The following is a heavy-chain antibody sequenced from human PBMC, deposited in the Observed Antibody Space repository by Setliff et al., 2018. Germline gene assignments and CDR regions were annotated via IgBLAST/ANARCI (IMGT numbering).Heavy chain of an antibody. V-gene: IGHV4-59*08. D-gene: IGHD2-8*02. Sequence: LSLTCSVSGDSIFDNYWSWIRQSPGRGLEWIAYISYTGSTNYNPSLKSRVTISLDTSKNHFSLNLRSVTAADTAVYYCARLSPYNTGPPFDYWGQGTLVTVS. J-gene: IGHJ4*02. CDR1: GDSIFDNY. CDR3: ARLSPYNTGPPFDY. CDR2: ISYTGST.